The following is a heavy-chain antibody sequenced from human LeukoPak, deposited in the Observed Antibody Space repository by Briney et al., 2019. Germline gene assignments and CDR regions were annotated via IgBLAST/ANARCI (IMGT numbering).Heavy chain of an antibody. V-gene: IGHV1-8*01. J-gene: IGHJ6*03. CDR2: MNPNSGNT. CDR1: GDTFTSHD. Sequence: GASVKVSCKASGDTFTSHDINRVRQATGKGLEWMGWMNPNSGNTGYAQKFQGRVTMTRNTSISTAYMELSSLRSEDTAVYYCARETSQKGAHYMDVWGKGTTVTISS. D-gene: IGHD3-16*01. CDR3: ARETSQKGAHYMDV.